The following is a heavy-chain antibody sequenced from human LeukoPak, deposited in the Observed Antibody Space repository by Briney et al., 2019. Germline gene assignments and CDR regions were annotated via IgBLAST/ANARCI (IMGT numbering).Heavy chain of an antibody. CDR2: ISSSSSYI. D-gene: IGHD3-10*01. J-gene: IGHJ5*02. V-gene: IGHV3-21*01. CDR1: GFTFSSYS. Sequence: GGSLRLSCAASGFTFSSYSMNWVRQAPGKGLEWVSSISSSSSYIYYADSVKGRFTISRDNAKNSLYLQMNSLRAEDTAVYYCARGVAGYYYGSGSYNWFDPWGQGTLVTVSS. CDR3: ARGVAGYYYGSGSYNWFDP.